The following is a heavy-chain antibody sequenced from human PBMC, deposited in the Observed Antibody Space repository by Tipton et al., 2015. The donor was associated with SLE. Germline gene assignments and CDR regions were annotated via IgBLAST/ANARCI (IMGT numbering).Heavy chain of an antibody. CDR1: GGSVSSGSYY. CDR2: IYHSGST. D-gene: IGHD1-14*01. V-gene: IGHV4-39*07. Sequence: TLSLTCTVSGGSVSSGSYYWGWIRQPPGKGLEWIGSIYHSGSTYYNPSLKSRVTISVDTSKNQFSLKVTSVTSADTALYYCARQPSNTATFDIWGQGTLVTVSS. J-gene: IGHJ3*02. CDR3: ARQPSNTATFDI.